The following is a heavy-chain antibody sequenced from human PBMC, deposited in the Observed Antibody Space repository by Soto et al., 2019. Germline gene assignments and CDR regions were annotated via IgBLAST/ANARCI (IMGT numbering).Heavy chain of an antibody. V-gene: IGHV2-5*01. CDR3: AHRGDYDILTGYAFDI. D-gene: IGHD3-9*01. CDR1: GFSLSTSGVG. Sequence: SGLPGEPTQTLTLTCTFSGFSLSTSGVGVGWIRQPPGKALEWLALIYWNDDKRYSPSLKSRLTITKDTSKNQVVLTMTNMDPVDTATYYCAHRGDYDILTGYAFDIWGQGTMVTVSS. CDR2: IYWNDDK. J-gene: IGHJ3*02.